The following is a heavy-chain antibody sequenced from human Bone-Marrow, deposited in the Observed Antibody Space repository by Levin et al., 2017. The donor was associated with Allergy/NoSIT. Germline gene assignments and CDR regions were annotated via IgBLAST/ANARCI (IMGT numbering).Heavy chain of an antibody. CDR1: GFLLSPSGVG. D-gene: IGHD3-10*01. CDR2: IYWDDDK. Sequence: SGPTLVKPTQTLTLTCTFSGFLLSPSGVGVGWIRQPPGKALEWLALIYWDDDKRYSPSLKSRHTITKDTTKNQVVLTMTNMDPVDTGTYYCAHRARAPDGSGSYPYWGQGILVTVSS. V-gene: IGHV2-5*02. CDR3: AHRARAPDGSGSYPY. J-gene: IGHJ4*02.